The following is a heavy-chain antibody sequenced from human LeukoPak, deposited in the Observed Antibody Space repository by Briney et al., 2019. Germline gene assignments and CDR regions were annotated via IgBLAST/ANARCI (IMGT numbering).Heavy chain of an antibody. CDR3: ARVAVARSGYFDY. CDR1: GGSFSGYY. CDR2: INHSGST. V-gene: IGHV4-34*01. D-gene: IGHD2-15*01. Sequence: SETLFLTCAVYGGSFSGYYWSWIRQPPGKGLEWMGEINHSGSTNYNPSLKSRVTISVDTSKNQSSLKLSSVTAADTAVYYCARVAVARSGYFDYWGQGTLVTVSS. J-gene: IGHJ4*02.